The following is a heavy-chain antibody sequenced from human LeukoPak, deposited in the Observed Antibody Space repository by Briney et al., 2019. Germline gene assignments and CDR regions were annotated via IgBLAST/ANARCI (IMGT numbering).Heavy chain of an antibody. Sequence: GGSLRLSCAASGFTFSSYAMSWVRQAPGKGLEWVAVISYDGSNKYYADSVKGRFTISRDNSKNTLYLQMNSLRAEDTAVYYCARDLRGIAEKGGFDYWGQGTLVTVSS. V-gene: IGHV3-30-3*01. CDR2: ISYDGSNK. J-gene: IGHJ4*02. CDR3: ARDLRGIAEKGGFDY. D-gene: IGHD6-13*01. CDR1: GFTFSSYA.